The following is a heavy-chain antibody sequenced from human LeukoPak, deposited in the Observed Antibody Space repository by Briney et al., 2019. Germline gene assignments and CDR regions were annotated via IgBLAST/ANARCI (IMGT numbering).Heavy chain of an antibody. CDR1: GFTVSSNY. Sequence: GGSLRLSCAASGFTVSSNYMSWVRQAPGKGLEWVSVIYGGGSTYYADSVKGRFTISRDNSKNTLYLQMNSLRAEDTAVYYCARDTRSHYYYGMDVWGQGTTVTVSS. D-gene: IGHD6-19*01. V-gene: IGHV3-53*01. CDR3: ARDTRSHYYYGMDV. CDR2: IYGGGST. J-gene: IGHJ6*02.